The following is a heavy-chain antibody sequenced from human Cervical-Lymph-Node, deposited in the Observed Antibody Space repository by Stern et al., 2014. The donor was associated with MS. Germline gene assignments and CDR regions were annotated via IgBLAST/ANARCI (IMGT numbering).Heavy chain of an antibody. V-gene: IGHV4-4*02. Sequence: VQLVASGPGLVEPAGTLSLICAVSGGSISSGASWSWVRQPPGKGLEWIGNIYHEGSPDYNPSFKSRVTLSMDKAKNQFSLNVTSVTAADTAVYYCARDDYGFDVWGQGTTVTVPS. CDR1: GGSISSGAS. CDR3: ARDDYGFDV. CDR2: IYHEGSP. J-gene: IGHJ6*02.